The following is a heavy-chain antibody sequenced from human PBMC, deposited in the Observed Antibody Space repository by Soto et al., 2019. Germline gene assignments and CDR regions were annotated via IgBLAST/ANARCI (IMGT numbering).Heavy chain of an antibody. CDR3: ARLPREPAAGFDC. V-gene: IGHV4-59*08. CDR1: GGSISNYY. CDR2: IYYIGNS. D-gene: IGHD6-13*01. J-gene: IGHJ4*02. Sequence: QVQLQESGPGLVKPSETLSLTCTVSGGSISNYYWSWIRQPPGKGLEWIGYIYYIGNSNYTPTLRSRVTISLDTSKNQFSLKLSSVTAADTAVYYCARLPREPAAGFDCWGQGTLVTVSS.